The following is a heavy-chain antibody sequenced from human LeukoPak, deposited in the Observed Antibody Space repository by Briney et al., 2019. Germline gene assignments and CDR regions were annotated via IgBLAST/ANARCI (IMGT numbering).Heavy chain of an antibody. CDR3: ATLLKVLDGSRGWFDP. V-gene: IGHV4-30-4*01. CDR2: IYYSGST. D-gene: IGHD3-10*01. CDR1: GGSISSGDYY. Sequence: SETLSLTCTVSGGSISSGDYYWSWIRQPPGKGLEWIGYIYYSGSTYYNPSLKSRVTISVDTSKNQFSLKLSSVTAADTAVYYCATLLKVLDGSRGWFDPWGQGTLVTVSS. J-gene: IGHJ5*02.